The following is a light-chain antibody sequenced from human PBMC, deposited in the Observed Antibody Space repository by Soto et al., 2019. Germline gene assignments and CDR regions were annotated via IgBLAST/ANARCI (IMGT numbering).Light chain of an antibody. CDR2: EVS. CDR1: SSDVGLYNY. V-gene: IGLV2-14*01. J-gene: IGLJ1*01. CDR3: ISYTTSSTSYV. Sequence: QSALTQPASVSRSPGQSITISCTGTSSDVGLYNYVSWYQQYPGKAPKLMIFEVSNRPSGVSNRFSASKSGNTASLTISGLQAEHEADYYCISYTTSSTSYVFGTGTKLTVL.